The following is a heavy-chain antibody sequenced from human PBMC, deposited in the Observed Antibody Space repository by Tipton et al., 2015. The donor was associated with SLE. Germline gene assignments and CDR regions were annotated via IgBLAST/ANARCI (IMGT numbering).Heavy chain of an antibody. CDR2: IYYSGGT. Sequence: LRLSCIVSGGSISSYYWGWIRQPPGKGLEWIGSIYYSGGTYYNPSLKSRVTISVDMSKNQFSLKLNSVTAADTAVYYCARHIPKYSNSAGLDYWGQGILVTVSS. D-gene: IGHD6-6*01. V-gene: IGHV4-39*01. J-gene: IGHJ4*02. CDR3: ARHIPKYSNSAGLDY. CDR1: GGSISSYY.